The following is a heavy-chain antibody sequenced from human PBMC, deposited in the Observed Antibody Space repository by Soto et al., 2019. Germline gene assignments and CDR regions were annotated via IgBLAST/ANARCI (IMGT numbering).Heavy chain of an antibody. J-gene: IGHJ5*02. V-gene: IGHV4-59*01. CDR3: ALSGTYYDFWSGYYPTGWFDP. Sequence: PSETLSLTCTVSGGSISSYYWSWIRQPPGKGLEWIGYIYYSGSTNYNPSLKSRVTISVDTSKNQFSLKLSSVTAADTAVYYCALSGTYYDFWSGYYPTGWFDPWGQGTLVTVSS. CDR2: IYYSGST. D-gene: IGHD3-3*01. CDR1: GGSISSYY.